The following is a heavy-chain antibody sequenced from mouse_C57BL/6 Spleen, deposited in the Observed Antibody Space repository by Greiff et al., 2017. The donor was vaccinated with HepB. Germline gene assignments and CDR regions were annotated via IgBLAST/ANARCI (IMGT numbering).Heavy chain of an antibody. J-gene: IGHJ4*01. D-gene: IGHD3-2*02. CDR1: GYAFSSYW. Sequence: QVQLQQSGAELVKPGASVKISCKASGYAFSSYWMNWVKQRPGKGLEWIGQLYPGDGDTNYNGKFKGKAKLTADKSSSTAYMQLSSLTSEDSAVYFCASPRQLRPLYAMDYWGQGTSVTVSS. CDR2: LYPGDGDT. V-gene: IGHV1-80*01. CDR3: ASPRQLRPLYAMDY.